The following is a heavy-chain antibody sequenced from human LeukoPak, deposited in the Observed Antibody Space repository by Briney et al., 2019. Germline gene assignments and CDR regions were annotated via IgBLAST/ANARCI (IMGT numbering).Heavy chain of an antibody. Sequence: GGSLSLSCAASGFAFSSYSMNWVRQAPGKGLEWVSYISSSSSTIYYADSVKGRFTISRDNAKNSLYLQMNSLRADDTAVYYCARVRGGYESGGLDWGQGTLVTVSS. D-gene: IGHD5-12*01. CDR2: ISSSSSTI. V-gene: IGHV3-48*04. CDR1: GFAFSSYS. CDR3: ARVRGGYESGGLD. J-gene: IGHJ4*02.